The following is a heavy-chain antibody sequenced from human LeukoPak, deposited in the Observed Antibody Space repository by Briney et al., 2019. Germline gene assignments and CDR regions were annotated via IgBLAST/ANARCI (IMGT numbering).Heavy chain of an antibody. D-gene: IGHD5-12*01. J-gene: IGHJ4*02. Sequence: GRSLRLSCAASGFTFSGYPMHWVRQAPGKGLEWVAVISYDGSNKYYADSVKGRFTISRDNSKNTLYLQLNSLRPEDTAVYYCARDQLAYSGYDTLFDYWGQGTLVTVSS. CDR1: GFTFSGYP. CDR3: ARDQLAYSGYDTLFDY. CDR2: ISYDGSNK. V-gene: IGHV3-30*04.